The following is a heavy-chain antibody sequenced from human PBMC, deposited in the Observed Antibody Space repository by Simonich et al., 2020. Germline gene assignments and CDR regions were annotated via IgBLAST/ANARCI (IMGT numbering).Heavy chain of an antibody. D-gene: IGHD3-10*01. J-gene: IGHJ4*02. Sequence: QVQLVQSGAEVKKPGSSVKVSCKASGGTFSSYAISWVRQAPGQGLEWMGGIIPNLGTANYAQKFQGRVTITADKATSTAYMELSSLRSEDTAVYYCARTNTMRELDTMVRGVDYFDYWGQGTLVTVSS. CDR1: GGTFSSYA. CDR2: IIPNLGTA. V-gene: IGHV1-69*06. CDR3: ARTNTMRELDTMVRGVDYFDY.